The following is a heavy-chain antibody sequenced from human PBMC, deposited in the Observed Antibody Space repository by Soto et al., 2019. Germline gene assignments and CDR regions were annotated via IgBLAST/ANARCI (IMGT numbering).Heavy chain of an antibody. D-gene: IGHD2-21*01. V-gene: IGHV1-69*12. CDR2: IIPIFGTA. J-gene: IGHJ6*02. CDR1: GGTFSSYA. CDR3: ATRSGSGPIANYYYHGMDV. Sequence: QVQLVQSGAEVKKPGSSVKVSCKASGGTFSSYAISWVRQAPGQVLEWMGGIIPIFGTANYAQKFQGRVTITADESPSTAYWELSSLRSEDPAVYSCATRSGSGPIANYYYHGMDVWGQGTTVTVSS.